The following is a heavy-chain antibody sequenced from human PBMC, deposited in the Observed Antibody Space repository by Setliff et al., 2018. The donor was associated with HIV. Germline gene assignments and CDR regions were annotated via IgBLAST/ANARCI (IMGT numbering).Heavy chain of an antibody. CDR3: ARDSSEYYDILTGEYHNMDV. CDR2: IYASGSI. Sequence: SETLSLTCTVSGGSISSHCWSWIRQSPGKALEWIGYIYASGSIIYNPSLKSRVTMSVDTSQNQVSLDLESVTAADTAVYYCARDSSEYYDILTGEYHNMDVWGKGTSVTVS. J-gene: IGHJ6*03. CDR1: GGSISSHC. D-gene: IGHD3-9*01. V-gene: IGHV4-59*11.